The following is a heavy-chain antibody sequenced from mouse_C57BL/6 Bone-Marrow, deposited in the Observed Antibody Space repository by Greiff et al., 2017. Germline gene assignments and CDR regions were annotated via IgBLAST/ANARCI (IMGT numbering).Heavy chain of an antibody. CDR2: IWTGGGT. V-gene: IGHV2-9-1*01. CDR1: GFSLTSYA. CDR3: ASITTVVATDWYFDV. Sequence: QVQLKESGPGLVAPSQPLSITCTASGFSLTSYAISWVRQPPGKGLEWLGVIWTGGGTNYNSALKSRLSISKDNSKSQVFLKMNSLQTDDTARYYCASITTVVATDWYFDVWGSGTTITVSS. D-gene: IGHD1-1*01. J-gene: IGHJ1*01.